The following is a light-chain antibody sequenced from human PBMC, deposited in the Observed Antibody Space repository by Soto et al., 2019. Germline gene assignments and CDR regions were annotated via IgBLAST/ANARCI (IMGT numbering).Light chain of an antibody. V-gene: IGKV3-11*01. J-gene: IGKJ4*01. CDR2: DAS. CDR1: QSVSSY. Sequence: EIVLTQSPATLSLSPGERATLSCRASQSVSSYLAWYQQKPGQAPRLLIYDASNRATGIPARFSGSGSGTDFTLTISSLQAEDVAVYYCQQYSTSPALTFGGGTKVEIK. CDR3: QQYSTSPALT.